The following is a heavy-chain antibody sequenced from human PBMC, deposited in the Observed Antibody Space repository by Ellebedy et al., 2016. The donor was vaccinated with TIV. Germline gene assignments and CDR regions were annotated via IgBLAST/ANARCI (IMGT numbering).Heavy chain of an antibody. D-gene: IGHD6-19*01. CDR1: GFTFGDYA. CDR3: AREAGTSGWYSGFQH. J-gene: IGHJ1*01. Sequence: GGSLRLSCTASGFTFGDYAMSWFRQAPGKGLEWVGFIRSKAYGGTTEYAASVKGRFTISRDNAKNSLYLQMNSLTAEDTAVYYCAREAGTSGWYSGFQHWGQGTLVTVSS. V-gene: IGHV3-49*03. CDR2: IRSKAYGGTT.